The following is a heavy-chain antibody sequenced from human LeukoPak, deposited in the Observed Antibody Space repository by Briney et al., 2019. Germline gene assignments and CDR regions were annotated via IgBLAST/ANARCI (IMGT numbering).Heavy chain of an antibody. CDR1: GFTFSTHG. Sequence: GGSLRLSCAASGFTFSTHGMHWVRQAPGKGLEWVAYIQNDGSNKYYADSVKGRFTISRDDSKNTLYLQMNSLRAEDTTVYYCAKGSVVVPATMDYWGQGTLVTVSS. CDR3: AKGSVVVPATMDY. D-gene: IGHD2-2*01. CDR2: IQNDGSNK. J-gene: IGHJ4*02. V-gene: IGHV3-30*02.